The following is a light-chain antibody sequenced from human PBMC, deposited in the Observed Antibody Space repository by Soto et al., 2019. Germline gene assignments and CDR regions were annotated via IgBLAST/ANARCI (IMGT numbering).Light chain of an antibody. CDR3: QQYNNWPPIT. J-gene: IGKJ5*01. V-gene: IGKV3-15*01. CDR2: GAS. CDR1: QSVSSK. Sequence: EIVMTQSPVTLSVSPGGRATLSCXASQSVSSKLAWYQQKPGQAPRLLIYGASTRATGIPARFSGSGSGTEFTLTISSLQSEDFAVYYCQQYNNWPPITFGQGTRLEIK.